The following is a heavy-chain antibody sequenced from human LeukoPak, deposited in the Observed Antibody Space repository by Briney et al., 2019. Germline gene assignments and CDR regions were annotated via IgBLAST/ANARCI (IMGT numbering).Heavy chain of an antibody. V-gene: IGHV4-59*08. Sequence: SSETLSLTCTVSGGSISSYYWSWIRQPPGKGLEWIGYIHRSGNTNYNPSLRSRITISVDTSKNQFSLRLSSVTAADTAVYFCARHEEGYNWNLFYWGQGTLVAVTS. CDR1: GGSISSYY. CDR3: ARHEEGYNWNLFY. D-gene: IGHD1-7*01. J-gene: IGHJ4*02. CDR2: IHRSGNT.